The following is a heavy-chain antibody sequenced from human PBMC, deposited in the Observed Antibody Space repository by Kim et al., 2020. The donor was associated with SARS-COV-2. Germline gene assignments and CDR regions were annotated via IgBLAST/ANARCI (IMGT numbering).Heavy chain of an antibody. CDR2: IIPILGIA. CDR1: GGTFSSYA. D-gene: IGHD6-19*01. Sequence: SVKVSCKASGGTFSSYAISWVRQAPGQGLEWMGRIIPILGIANYAQKFQGRVTITADKSTSTAYMELSSLRSEDTAVYYCARIERWLAREGSYGMDVWGQGTTVTVSS. J-gene: IGHJ6*02. V-gene: IGHV1-69*04. CDR3: ARIERWLAREGSYGMDV.